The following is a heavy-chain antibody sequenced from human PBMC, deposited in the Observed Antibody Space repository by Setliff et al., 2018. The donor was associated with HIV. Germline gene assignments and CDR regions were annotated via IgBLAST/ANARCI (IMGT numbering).Heavy chain of an antibody. Sequence: SETLSLTCTVSGGSISSYYWSWIRQSPGKGLEWIGYIYSTGDSNYNPSLKSRVTMAVDTSKNQFSLKLTSVTAADTAVYYCARYRRPPYYLDYWGQGTRVTVSS. CDR1: GGSISSYY. V-gene: IGHV4-4*09. CDR2: IYSTGDS. CDR3: ARYRRPPYYLDY. J-gene: IGHJ4*02. D-gene: IGHD3-16*02.